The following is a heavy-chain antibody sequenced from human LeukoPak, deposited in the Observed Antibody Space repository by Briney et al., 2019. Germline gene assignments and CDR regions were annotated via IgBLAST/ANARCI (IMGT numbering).Heavy chain of an antibody. Sequence: GGSLRLSCAASGFTFSNYAMSWVRQAPGKGLEWVSGISGTSGSINYAAPVKGRFTISRDNSKNTLYLQMNSLRVDDMAVYYCAKRLGDPRAFDYWGQGTLVTVSS. CDR1: GFTFSNYA. CDR2: ISGTSGSI. CDR3: AKRLGDPRAFDY. V-gene: IGHV3-23*01. D-gene: IGHD2-21*02. J-gene: IGHJ4*02.